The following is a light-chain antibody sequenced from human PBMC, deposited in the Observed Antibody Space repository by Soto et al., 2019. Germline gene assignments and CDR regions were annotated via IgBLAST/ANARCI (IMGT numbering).Light chain of an antibody. J-gene: IGKJ4*01. CDR3: QQCGSSPLT. V-gene: IGKV3-20*01. Sequence: EIVLTQSPGTLSLSPGGRATLSCRASQSVYSSYLAWYQQKPGQAPRLLIYGASSRATGIPDRFSGSGSGTDFTLTISRLEPEDFAVYYCQQCGSSPLTFGGGTKVEIK. CDR1: QSVYSSY. CDR2: GAS.